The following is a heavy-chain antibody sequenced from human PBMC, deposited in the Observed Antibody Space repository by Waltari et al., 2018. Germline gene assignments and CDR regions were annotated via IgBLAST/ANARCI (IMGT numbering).Heavy chain of an antibody. V-gene: IGHV1-24*01. CDR2: LDPEEREK. CDR3: TTDHPAGRWFAH. J-gene: IGHJ5*02. D-gene: IGHD6-13*01. Sequence: QVQLVQSGAEVKKPGASVKVSCKVSGYTLSDLSVHWVRQGPGKGLEWMGGLDPEEREKVYAQKFQGRVTTTEDTSTDTAYMELSSLSSEDTAVYYCTTDHPAGRWFAHWGQGTLVTVSS. CDR1: GYTLSDLS.